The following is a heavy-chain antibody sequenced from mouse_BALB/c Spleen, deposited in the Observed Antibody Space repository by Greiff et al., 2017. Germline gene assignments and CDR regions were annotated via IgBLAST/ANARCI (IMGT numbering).Heavy chain of an antibody. CDR1: GFAFSSYD. CDR2: ISSGGGST. CDR3: ARPNWDEAMDY. V-gene: IGHV5-12-1*01. J-gene: IGHJ4*01. D-gene: IGHD4-1*01. Sequence: EVQLVESGGGLVKPGGSLKLSCAASGFAFSSYDMSWVRQTPEKRLEWVAYISSGGGSTYYPDTVKGRFTISRDNAKNTLYLQMSSLKSEDTAMYYCARPNWDEAMDYWGQGTSVTVSS.